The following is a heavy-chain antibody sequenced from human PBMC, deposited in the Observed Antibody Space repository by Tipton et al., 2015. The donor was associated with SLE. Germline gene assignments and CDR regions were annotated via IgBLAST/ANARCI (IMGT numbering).Heavy chain of an antibody. Sequence: GSLRLSCAASGFTFSSYWMTWVRQAPGKGLEWVANIKQDGSEIFYVDSVKDRFTISRDNAKNSLYLQMNSLRVDDTAVYYCAREPSSEAFDYWGQRTLITVSS. V-gene: IGHV3-7*03. CDR2: IKQDGSEI. D-gene: IGHD6-25*01. CDR3: AREPSSEAFDY. J-gene: IGHJ4*02. CDR1: GFTFSSYW.